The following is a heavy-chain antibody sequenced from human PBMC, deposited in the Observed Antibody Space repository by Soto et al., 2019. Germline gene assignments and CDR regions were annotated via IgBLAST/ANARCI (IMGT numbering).Heavy chain of an antibody. CDR3: GRDLYGGYDLVY. V-gene: IGHV1-3*01. CDR2: INPGSGNT. Sequence: ASVKVSCKASGYTFTTYAVHWVRQAPGQRLEWMGWINPGSGNTKYSQKFQGRVTFTRDTSASTAYMDLSRLRSEDTAVYYCGRDLYGGYDLVYWGQGTLVTVSS. J-gene: IGHJ4*02. D-gene: IGHD5-12*01. CDR1: GYTFTTYA.